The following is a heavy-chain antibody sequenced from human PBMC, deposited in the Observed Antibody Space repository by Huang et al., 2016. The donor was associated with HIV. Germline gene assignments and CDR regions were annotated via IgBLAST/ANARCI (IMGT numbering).Heavy chain of an antibody. CDR2: IYYGGST. CDR3: ARHFSYYDSSGYTPWDAFDI. J-gene: IGHJ3*02. CDR1: GGSITSSSYY. Sequence: QLQLQGSGPGLVKPSETLSLTCTVSGGSITSSSYYWGWIRQPPGKGLEWVGSIYYGGSTDYHPSLKSRVTVSGDTSKNQFSLKLSSVTAADTAVYYCARHFSYYDSSGYTPWDAFDIWGQGTMVTVSS. V-gene: IGHV4-39*01. D-gene: IGHD3-22*01.